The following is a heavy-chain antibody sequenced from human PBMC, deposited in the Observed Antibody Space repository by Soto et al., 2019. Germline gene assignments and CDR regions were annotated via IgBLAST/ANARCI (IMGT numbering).Heavy chain of an antibody. V-gene: IGHV4-59*11. J-gene: IGHJ4*02. CDR2: FFYSGST. CDR1: GASINTHY. D-gene: IGHD3-10*01. CDR3: ASSFMVQVDYFDY. Sequence: PETLSLTCTVSGASINTHYWSWIRQSPGKGLEWIGQFFYSGSTNYNPSLKSRVTISIDTSTKQFSLKLTSVTAAETTVYYCASSFMVQVDYFDYWRQGPVVTVS.